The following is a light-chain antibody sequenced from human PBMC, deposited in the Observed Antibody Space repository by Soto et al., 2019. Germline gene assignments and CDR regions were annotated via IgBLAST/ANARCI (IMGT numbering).Light chain of an antibody. CDR3: ETWDSNIPGI. V-gene: IGLV4-60*03. Sequence: SWAQSALGSSVKLTCTLSSGHSSYIIAWHQQQPGKAPRYLMKLEGSGSYNKGSGVPDRFSGSSSGADRYPTISNLQSEDEADYYCETWDSNIPGIFGGGTNSPS. J-gene: IGLJ2*01. CDR1: SGHSSYI. CDR2: LEGSGSY.